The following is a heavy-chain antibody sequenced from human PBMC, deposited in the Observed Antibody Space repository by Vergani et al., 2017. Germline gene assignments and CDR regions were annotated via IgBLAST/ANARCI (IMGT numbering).Heavy chain of an antibody. Sequence: QVQLVESGGGVVQPGRSLRLSCAASGFTFSSYGMHWVRQAPGKGLELVAVIPYDGSNKYYADSVKGRFTISRDDSKNTLYLQMNSLRAEDTAVYYCAKYNHTTSYDCCFKYVWERGTTVTVS. CDR2: IPYDGSNK. D-gene: IGHD1-1*01. J-gene: IGHJ6*03. V-gene: IGHV3-30*18. CDR3: AKYNHTTSYDCCFKYV. CDR1: GFTFSSYG.